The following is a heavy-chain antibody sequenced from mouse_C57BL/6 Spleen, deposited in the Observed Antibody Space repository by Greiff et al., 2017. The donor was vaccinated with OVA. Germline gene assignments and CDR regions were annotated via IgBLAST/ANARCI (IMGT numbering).Heavy chain of an antibody. D-gene: IGHD2-5*01. CDR3: ARRYSSYAMDY. J-gene: IGHJ4*01. CDR1: GYTFTSYW. V-gene: IGHV1-69*01. Sequence: QVQLQQPGAELVKPGASVKLSCKASGYTFTSYWMHWVKQRPGQGLEWIGEIDPSDSYTNYNQKFKGKSTLTVDKSSSTAYMQLSSLTSEDSAVYYCARRYSSYAMDYWGQGTSVTVSS. CDR2: IDPSDSYT.